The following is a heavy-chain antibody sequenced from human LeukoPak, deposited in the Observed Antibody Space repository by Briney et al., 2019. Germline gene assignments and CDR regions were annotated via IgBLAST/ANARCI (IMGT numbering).Heavy chain of an antibody. Sequence: GGSLRLSCEASGFTFSSYAMSWVRQAPGKGLEWVSGIIDSGDITYYANSVKGRFTVPRDNSKNTLYLQMNSLRAEDTAVYYCAKLGGQEVYNYYVGVWGKGTTVAASS. CDR2: IIDSGDIT. V-gene: IGHV3-23*01. CDR1: GFTFSSYA. J-gene: IGHJ6*03. D-gene: IGHD3-16*01. CDR3: AKLGGQEVYNYYVGV.